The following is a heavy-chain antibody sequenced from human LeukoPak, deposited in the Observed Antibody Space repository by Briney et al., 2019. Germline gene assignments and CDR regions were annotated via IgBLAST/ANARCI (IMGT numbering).Heavy chain of an antibody. Sequence: SETLSLTCTVSGGSISSYYWSWIRQPPGKGLEWIGYIYTSGSTNYNPSLKSRVTISVDTSKNQFSLKLSSVTAADTAVYYCASNLVPAATGGAFDIWGQGTMVTVSS. D-gene: IGHD2-2*01. J-gene: IGHJ3*02. CDR2: IYTSGST. V-gene: IGHV4-4*09. CDR1: GGSISSYY. CDR3: ASNLVPAATGGAFDI.